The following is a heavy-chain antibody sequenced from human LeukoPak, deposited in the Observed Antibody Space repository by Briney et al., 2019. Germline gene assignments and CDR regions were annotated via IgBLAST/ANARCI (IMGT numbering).Heavy chain of an antibody. D-gene: IGHD2-2*01. CDR1: DESIRSFY. CDR3: ARSRQRDIVVVPAATSSYYYYYYMDV. CDR2: IHYSGTN. Sequence: SETLSLTCIVSDESIRSFYWNWIRQPPGKGLEWIGYIHYSGTNNHNPSLKSRVTMSVDTSKNQFSLKLNSVTAADSAVYYCARSRQRDIVVVPAATSSYYYYYYMDVWGKGTTVTVFS. V-gene: IGHV4-59*08. J-gene: IGHJ6*03.